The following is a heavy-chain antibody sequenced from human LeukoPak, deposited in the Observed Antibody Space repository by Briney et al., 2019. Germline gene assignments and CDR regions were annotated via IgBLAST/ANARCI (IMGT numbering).Heavy chain of an antibody. D-gene: IGHD2-15*01. V-gene: IGHV1-2*02. Sequence: ASVKVSCKASGYTFTGYYMHWVRQAPGQGLEWMGWINPNSGGTNYAQKFQGRVTMTRDTSISTAYMELSRLRSDDTAVYYCARDRPYCSGGSCFAFDIWGKGTMVTVSS. CDR3: ARDRPYCSGGSCFAFDI. CDR2: INPNSGGT. J-gene: IGHJ3*02. CDR1: GYTFTGYY.